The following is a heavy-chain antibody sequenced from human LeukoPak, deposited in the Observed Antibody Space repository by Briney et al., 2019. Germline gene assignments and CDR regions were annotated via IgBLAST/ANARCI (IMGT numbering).Heavy chain of an antibody. D-gene: IGHD5-18*01. CDR1: GGSISNGGYY. CDR3: ARAVDTAEDYFDY. CDR2: IYYSGST. Sequence: SETLSLTCTVSGGSISNGGYYWSWIRQHPGKGLEWIGYIYYSGSTNYNPSLKSRVTISVDTSKNQFSLKLSSVTAADTAVYYCARAVDTAEDYFDYWGQGTLVTVSS. V-gene: IGHV4-61*08. J-gene: IGHJ4*02.